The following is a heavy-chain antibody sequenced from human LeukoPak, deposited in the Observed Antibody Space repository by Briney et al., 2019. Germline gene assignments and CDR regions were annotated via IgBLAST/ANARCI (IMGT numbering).Heavy chain of an antibody. Sequence: GGSLRLSCAASGFTFSGAWMSWVRQAPGKGLEWVGRVKSKTHGGTTAYAAPVKGRFTISRDDSKTTVYLQMNSLKSEDAAMYYCTTERPYFDNWGQGTLVTVSS. CDR1: GFTFSGAW. CDR2: VKSKTHGGTT. J-gene: IGHJ4*02. V-gene: IGHV3-15*01. CDR3: TTERPYFDN.